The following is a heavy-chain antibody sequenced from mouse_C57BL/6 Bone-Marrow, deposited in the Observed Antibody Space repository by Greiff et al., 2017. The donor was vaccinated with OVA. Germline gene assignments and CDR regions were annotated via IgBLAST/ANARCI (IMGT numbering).Heavy chain of an antibody. CDR2: IDPSDSYT. J-gene: IGHJ2*01. CDR3: AREYDGRSLHFDY. V-gene: IGHV1-69*01. D-gene: IGHD1-1*01. Sequence: QVQLQQPGAELVMPGASVKLSCKASGYTFTSYWMHWVKQRPGQGLEWIGEIDPSDSYTNYNQKFKGKSTLTVDKSSSTAYMQLSSLTSEDSAVYYCAREYDGRSLHFDYWGQGTTLTVSS. CDR1: GYTFTSYW.